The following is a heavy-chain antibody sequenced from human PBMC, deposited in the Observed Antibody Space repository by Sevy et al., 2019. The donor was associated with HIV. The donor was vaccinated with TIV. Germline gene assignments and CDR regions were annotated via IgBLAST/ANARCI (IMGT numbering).Heavy chain of an antibody. D-gene: IGHD3-3*01. CDR1: GYSISSGYY. CDR2: IYHSGST. CDR3: VRFGEFWSGYYTFDY. J-gene: IGHJ4*02. Sequence: SETLSLTCAVSGYSISSGYYWGWIRQPPGKGLEWIGSIYHSGSTYYNPSLKSRVTISVDTSKNQFTLKLSSVTAADTAVYYCVRFGEFWSGYYTFDYWGQGTLVTVSS. V-gene: IGHV4-38-2*01.